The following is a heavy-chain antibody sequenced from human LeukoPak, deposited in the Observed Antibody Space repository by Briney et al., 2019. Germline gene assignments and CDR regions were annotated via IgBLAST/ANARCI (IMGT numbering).Heavy chain of an antibody. CDR1: GGSISSYY. CDR3: XXXXXXXXXXGYSGYFDY. D-gene: IGHD3-22*01. CDR2: IYYSGST. J-gene: IGHJ4*02. Sequence: SETLSLTCTVSGGSISSYYWSWIRQPPGKGLEWIGYIYYSGSTNYNPSLKSRVTISVDTSKNQFSLKLSSVTAADTAVYYCXXXXXXXXXXGYSGYFDYWGQGTLVTVSS. V-gene: IGHV4-59*08.